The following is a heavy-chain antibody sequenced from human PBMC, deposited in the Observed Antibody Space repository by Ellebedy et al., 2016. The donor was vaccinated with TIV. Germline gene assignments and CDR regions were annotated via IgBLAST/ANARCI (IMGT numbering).Heavy chain of an antibody. CDR3: ARDRALYCSSTSCHAAYNWFDP. V-gene: IGHV1-18*01. CDR2: ISAYNGNT. Sequence: ASVKVSXXASGYTFTSYGISWVRQAPGQGLEWMGWISAYNGNTNYAQKLQGRVTMTTDTSTSTAYMELRSLRSDDTAVYYCARDRALYCSSTSCHAAYNWFDPWGQGTLVTVSS. D-gene: IGHD2-2*01. CDR1: GYTFTSYG. J-gene: IGHJ5*02.